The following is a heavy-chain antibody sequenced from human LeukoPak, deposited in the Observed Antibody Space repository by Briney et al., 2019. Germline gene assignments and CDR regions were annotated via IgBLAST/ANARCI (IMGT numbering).Heavy chain of an antibody. CDR1: GGSFSGYY. Sequence: SETLSLTCAVYGGSFSGYYWSWIRQPPGKGLEWIGEINHSGSTNYNPSLKSRVNISVDTSKNQFPLKLSSVTAADTAVYYCAGDHLYCSSTSCYGGPFDYWGQGTLVTVSS. D-gene: IGHD2-2*01. J-gene: IGHJ4*02. CDR2: INHSGST. V-gene: IGHV4-34*01. CDR3: AGDHLYCSSTSCYGGPFDY.